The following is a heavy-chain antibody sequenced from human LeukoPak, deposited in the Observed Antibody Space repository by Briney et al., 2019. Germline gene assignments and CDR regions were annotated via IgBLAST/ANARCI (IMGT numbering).Heavy chain of an antibody. CDR2: IYYSGNT. J-gene: IGHJ5*02. Sequence: KPSETLSLTCTVSGGSISSSSYYWGWIRQPPGKGLEWIGSIYYSGNTYYNPSLKNRVTISVDTSKSQFSLKLNSVTAADTAVYYCARAPGRGFGELLYENWFDPWGQGTLVTVSS. CDR1: GGSISSSSYY. D-gene: IGHD3-10*01. CDR3: ARAPGRGFGELLYENWFDP. V-gene: IGHV4-39*07.